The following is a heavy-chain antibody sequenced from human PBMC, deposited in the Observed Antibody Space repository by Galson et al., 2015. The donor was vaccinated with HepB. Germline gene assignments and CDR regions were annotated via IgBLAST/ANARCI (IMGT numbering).Heavy chain of an antibody. Sequence: SVKVSCKVSGSALSDLALHWVRQAPGKGPEWMGGFDAEDGETIYAQKFQGRVTMTEDTSTDTAYMELSSLRSEDTTLYFCATAGDYYDNSAFDYWGQGTVVTVSS. D-gene: IGHD3-22*01. V-gene: IGHV1-24*01. CDR1: GSALSDLA. CDR3: ATAGDYYDNSAFDY. CDR2: FDAEDGET. J-gene: IGHJ4*02.